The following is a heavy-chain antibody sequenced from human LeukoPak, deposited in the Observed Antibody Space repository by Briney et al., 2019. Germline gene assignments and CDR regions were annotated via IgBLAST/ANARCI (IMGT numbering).Heavy chain of an antibody. Sequence: SETLSLTCTVSGGSISSYYWSWIRQPPGKGLEWIGEINHSGSTNYNPSLKSRVTISVDTSKNQFSLKLSSVTAADTAVYYCARSGDQWFDPWGQGTLVTVSS. V-gene: IGHV4-34*01. CDR2: INHSGST. J-gene: IGHJ5*02. D-gene: IGHD4-17*01. CDR3: ARSGDQWFDP. CDR1: GGSISSYY.